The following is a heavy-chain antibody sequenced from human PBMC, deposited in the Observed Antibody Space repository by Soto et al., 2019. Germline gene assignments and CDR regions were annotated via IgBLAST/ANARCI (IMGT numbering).Heavy chain of an antibody. J-gene: IGHJ6*03. V-gene: IGHV3-21*01. CDR2: ISSSSSYI. CDR1: GFTFSSYS. D-gene: IGHD7-27*01. Sequence: EVQLVESGGGLVKLGGSLRLSCAASGFTFSSYSMNWVRQAPGKGLEWVSSISSSSSYIYYADSVKGRFTISRDNAKNSLYLQMNSLRAEDTAVYYCARPWGHYYYYYYMDVWGKGTTVTVSS. CDR3: ARPWGHYYYYYYMDV.